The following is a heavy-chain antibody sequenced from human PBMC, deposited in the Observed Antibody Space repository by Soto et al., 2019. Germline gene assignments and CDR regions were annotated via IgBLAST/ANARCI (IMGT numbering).Heavy chain of an antibody. CDR3: VRARRGRYPHDPFDV. Sequence: GGSLRLSCAASGFTFGSFAMSWVRQAPGKGLEWVAGISGSGDRTFYADPVKGRFTTSRDTSKNTLFLQMINLSAEDTAVYCCVRARRGRYPHDPFDVWGQGTMVTVSS. CDR2: ISGSGDRT. D-gene: IGHD3-16*02. J-gene: IGHJ3*01. CDR1: GFTFGSFA. V-gene: IGHV3-23*01.